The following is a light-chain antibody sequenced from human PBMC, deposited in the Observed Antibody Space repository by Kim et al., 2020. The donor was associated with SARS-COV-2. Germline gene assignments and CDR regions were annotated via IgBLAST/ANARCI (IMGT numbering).Light chain of an antibody. CDR2: GRS. V-gene: IGLV3-19*01. Sequence: LGQNVRITCPGDCLRRYSASWYRQKPGQAPVLVISGRSHRPSGIPGRFSGSNSGNTASLTITGAQAEDEADYYCNSRDSSGNHWVFGGGTQLTVL. CDR1: CLRRYS. J-gene: IGLJ3*02. CDR3: NSRDSSGNHWV.